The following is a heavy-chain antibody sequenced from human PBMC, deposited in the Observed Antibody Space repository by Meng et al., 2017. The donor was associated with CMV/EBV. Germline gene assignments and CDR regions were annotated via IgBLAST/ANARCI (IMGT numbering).Heavy chain of an antibody. J-gene: IGHJ6*02. CDR1: GFTFSSYA. V-gene: IGHV3-30*04. CDR3: ARDLRYCSSTSCSRGFYYYGMDV. D-gene: IGHD2-2*01. Sequence: GGSLRLSCAASGFTFSSYAMHWVRQAPGKGLEWVAVISYDGSNKYYADSVKGRFTISRDNSKNTLYLQMNSLRAEDTAVYYCARDLRYCSSTSCSRGFYYYGMDVWGQGTTVTVSS. CDR2: ISYDGSNK.